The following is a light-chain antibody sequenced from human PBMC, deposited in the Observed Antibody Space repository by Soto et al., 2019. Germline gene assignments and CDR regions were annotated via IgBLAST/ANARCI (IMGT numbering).Light chain of an antibody. J-gene: IGLJ1*01. V-gene: IGLV2-14*03. CDR3: SSWTSSSTYV. CDR2: DVA. CDR1: SSDVGLYDY. Sequence: QSALTQPASVSGSPGQSITISCTGTSSDVGLYDYVSWYQQHPGKAPKVVIHDVAKRPSGISNRFSGSKSGNTASLTISGLQAEDEADYYCSSWTSSSTYVFGTGTKVTVL.